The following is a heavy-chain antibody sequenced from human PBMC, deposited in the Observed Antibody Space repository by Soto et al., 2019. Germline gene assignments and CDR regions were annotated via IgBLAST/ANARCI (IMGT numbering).Heavy chain of an antibody. D-gene: IGHD3-10*01. V-gene: IGHV3-23*04. Sequence: EVQLVESGGGSVQPGGSLRLSCAASGFTFSSYAMSWVRQAPGKGLEWVSAISGSGGSTYYADSVKGRFTISRDNSKNTLYLQMNSLRAEDTAVYYCAKDLRDFRGVIPSPYYFDYWGQGTLVTVSS. CDR3: AKDLRDFRGVIPSPYYFDY. CDR1: GFTFSSYA. J-gene: IGHJ4*02. CDR2: ISGSGGST.